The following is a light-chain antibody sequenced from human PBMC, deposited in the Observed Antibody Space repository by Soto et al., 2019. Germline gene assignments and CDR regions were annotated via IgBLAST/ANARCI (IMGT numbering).Light chain of an antibody. J-gene: IGLJ2*01. V-gene: IGLV1-40*01. Sequence: QPVLTQPPSVSGAPGQRVIISCTGSDSNTGAGFDVHWYLHLPGTDPKLFISGSTIRASGVPDRFAGSKSGSSASLAITALQAEDEDDYYCQSYDNRLNGVLFVGGTKLTGL. CDR2: GST. CDR1: DSNTGAGFD. CDR3: QSYDNRLNGVL.